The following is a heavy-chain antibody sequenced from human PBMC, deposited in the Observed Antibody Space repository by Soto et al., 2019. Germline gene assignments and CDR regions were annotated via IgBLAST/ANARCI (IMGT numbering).Heavy chain of an antibody. J-gene: IGHJ5*02. CDR2: IYYSGST. CDR1: GGSISSSSYY. CDR3: ARPHYDILTGYSDNWFDP. D-gene: IGHD3-9*01. Sequence: SETLSLTCTVSGGSISSSSYYWGWIRQPPGKGLEWIGSIYYSGSTYYNPSLKSRVTISVDTSKNQFSLKLSSVTAADTAVYYCARPHYDILTGYSDNWFDPWGQGTLVTVSS. V-gene: IGHV4-39*01.